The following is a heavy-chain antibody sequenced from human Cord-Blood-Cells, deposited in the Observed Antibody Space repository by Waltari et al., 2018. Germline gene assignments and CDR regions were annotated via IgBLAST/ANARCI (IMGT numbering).Heavy chain of an antibody. V-gene: IGHV3-9*01. CDR2: ISWISGSI. CDR1: GFTLDDYA. Sequence: EVQLVESGGGLVQPGRSLRLSCAASGFTLDDYAMHWVRQAPGKGLEWVSGISWISGSIGYADSVKGRFTISRDNAKNSLYLQMNSLRAEDTALYYCAKDRVPYGAAAGTNWFDPWGQGTLVTVSS. CDR3: AKDRVPYGAAAGTNWFDP. J-gene: IGHJ5*02. D-gene: IGHD6-13*01.